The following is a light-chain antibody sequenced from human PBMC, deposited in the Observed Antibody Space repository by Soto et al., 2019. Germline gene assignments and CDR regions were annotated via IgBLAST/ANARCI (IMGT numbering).Light chain of an antibody. J-gene: IGKJ5*01. CDR1: QSISAY. CDR2: DAS. CDR3: LHRTNWP. V-gene: IGKV3-11*01. Sequence: EIVLTQSPATLSLSPGARATLSCRASQSISAYLAWYQQKPGQAPRLVIYDASNRASGVPARFSGSRTGTDFTLTINSLEPDDFAVYYCLHRTNWPLGQGTRLEIK.